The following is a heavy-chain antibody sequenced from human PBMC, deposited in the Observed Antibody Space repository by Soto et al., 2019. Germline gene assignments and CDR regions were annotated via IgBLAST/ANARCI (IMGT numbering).Heavy chain of an antibody. CDR2: ISHSGST. Sequence: SAPLPLTCPVSGGSISIYYWSWIRQPPGEGLEWIGDISHSGSTNYNPSLKSRVTISVDASKNQFSLKLSSVTAADTAVYYSPRRPHSYALSGYQTMDVLGQG. CDR1: GGSISIYY. J-gene: IGHJ6*01. D-gene: IGHD3-3*01. V-gene: IGHV4-59*01. CDR3: PRRPHSYALSGYQTMDV.